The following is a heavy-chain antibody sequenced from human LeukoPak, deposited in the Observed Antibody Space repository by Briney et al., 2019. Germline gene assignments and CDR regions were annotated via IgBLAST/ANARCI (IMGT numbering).Heavy chain of an antibody. CDR1: GGSISSGSYY. D-gene: IGHD3-10*01. V-gene: IGHV4-61*02. CDR3: ARDRGYGSGSHYYYYYYMDV. Sequence: SQTLSLTCTVSGGSISSGSYYWSWIRQPGGKGLEWIGRIYTSGSTNYNHSLRSRITISVDTSKNQFSLKLSSVTAADTAVYYCARDRGYGSGSHYYYYYYMDVWGKGTTVTISS. J-gene: IGHJ6*03. CDR2: IYTSGST.